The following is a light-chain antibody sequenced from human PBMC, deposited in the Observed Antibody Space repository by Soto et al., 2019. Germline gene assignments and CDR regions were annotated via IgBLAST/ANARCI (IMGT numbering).Light chain of an antibody. CDR2: DDN. V-gene: IGLV6-57*03. CDR1: SGSIASSY. CDR3: RSYDRSNPYV. J-gene: IGLJ1*01. Sequence: NFMLTQSHSVSESPGKTVTISCTRSSGSIASSYVQWYQQRPGSAPTIVLFDDNQRPSGVPDRFSGSIDRSSNSASLTISGLKTEDEADYYCRSYDRSNPYVFGTGTKLTVL.